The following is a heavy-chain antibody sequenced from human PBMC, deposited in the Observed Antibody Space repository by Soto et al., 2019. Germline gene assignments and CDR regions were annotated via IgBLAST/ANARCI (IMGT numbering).Heavy chain of an antibody. D-gene: IGHD2-2*01. V-gene: IGHV3-64D*08. CDR1: GFTFSSYA. J-gene: IGHJ6*02. CDR2: ISSNGGST. CDR3: VKDAPYCSSTSCYGPGGYYYYGMDV. Sequence: GGSLRLSCSASGFTFSSYAMHWVRQAPGKGLEYVSAISSNGGSTYYADSVKGRFTISRDNSKNTLYLQMSSLRAEDTAVYYCVKDAPYCSSTSCYGPGGYYYYGMDVWGQGTTVTVSS.